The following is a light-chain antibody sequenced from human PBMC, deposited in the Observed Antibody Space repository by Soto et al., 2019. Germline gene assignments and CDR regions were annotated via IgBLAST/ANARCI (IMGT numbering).Light chain of an antibody. CDR2: DVS. J-gene: IGLJ1*01. CDR3: SSYTSSSTISV. CDR1: SSDVGGYNY. Sequence: QSALTQPASVSGSPGQSITISCTGTSSDVGGYNYVSWYQQHPGKAPKLMIYDVSNRPSGVSNRFSGSKSGNTASLTISGLQAEDEADYYCSSYTSSSTISVFGNGTKVTVL. V-gene: IGLV2-14*01.